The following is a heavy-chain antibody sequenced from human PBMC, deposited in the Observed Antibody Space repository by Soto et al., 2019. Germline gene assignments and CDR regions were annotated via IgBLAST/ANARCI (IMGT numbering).Heavy chain of an antibody. V-gene: IGHV1-8*01. CDR2: MNPNSGNT. J-gene: IGHJ6*03. CDR1: GYTFTSYD. CDR3: ARRTTVTTGNYYYYYYMDV. Sequence: ASVKVSCKASGYTFTSYDINWVRQATGQGLEWMGWMNPNSGNTGYAQKFQGRVTMTRNTSISTAYMELSSLRSEDTAVYFCARRTTVTTGNYYYYYYMDVWGKGTTVTVSS. D-gene: IGHD4-4*01.